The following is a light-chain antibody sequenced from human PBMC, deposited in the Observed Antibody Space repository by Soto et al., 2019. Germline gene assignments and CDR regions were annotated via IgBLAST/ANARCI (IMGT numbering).Light chain of an antibody. Sequence: EIVWTQSPGTLSLSPGERATLSCRASQSVSSSYLAWYQQKPGQAPRLLIYGASSRATGIPDRFSGSGSGTDFTLTISRLEPEDFAVYYCQQYGSSPPLTFGGGTKVAIK. CDR3: QQYGSSPPLT. CDR1: QSVSSSY. J-gene: IGKJ4*01. V-gene: IGKV3-20*01. CDR2: GAS.